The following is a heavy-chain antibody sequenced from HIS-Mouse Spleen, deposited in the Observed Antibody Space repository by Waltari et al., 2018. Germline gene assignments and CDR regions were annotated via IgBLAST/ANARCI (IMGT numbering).Heavy chain of an antibody. J-gene: IGHJ4*02. CDR3: ASGYSSSWYYFDY. Sequence: QLQLQESGPGLVKPSETLSLTCTVSGCSISSSSYYWGWIRQPPGKGLEWIGSIYYSGSTYYNPSLKSRVTISVDTSKNQFSLKLSSVTAADTAVYYCASGYSSSWYYFDYWGQGTLVTVSS. V-gene: IGHV4-39*07. CDR1: GCSISSSSYY. D-gene: IGHD6-13*01. CDR2: IYYSGST.